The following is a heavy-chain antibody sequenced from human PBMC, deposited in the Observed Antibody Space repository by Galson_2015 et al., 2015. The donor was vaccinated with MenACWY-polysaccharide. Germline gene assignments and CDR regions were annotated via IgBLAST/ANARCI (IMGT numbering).Heavy chain of an antibody. CDR2: LSPTTGNT. CDR3: AKGAAHYGSGNYYDY. V-gene: IGHV3-23*01. J-gene: IGHJ4*02. D-gene: IGHD3-10*01. Sequence: GLEWVSGLSPTTGNTYYADSVRGRFTISRDNSKNTLYLQMDSLRAEDTALYYCAKGAAHYGSGNYYDYWGQGTQVTVSS.